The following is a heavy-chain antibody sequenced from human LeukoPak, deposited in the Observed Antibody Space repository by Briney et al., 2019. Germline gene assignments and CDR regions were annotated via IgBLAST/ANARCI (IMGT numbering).Heavy chain of an antibody. CDR1: GGTFSSYA. J-gene: IGHJ5*02. CDR3: ARQETAYCGGDCYSNWFVP. V-gene: IGHV1-69*06. D-gene: IGHD2-21*02. Sequence: ASVKVSCKASGGTFSSYAISWVRQAPGQGLEWMGGIIPIFGTANYAQKFQGRVTITADKSTSTAYMELSSLRSEDTAVYYCARQETAYCGGDCYSNWFVPWGQGTLVTVSS. CDR2: IIPIFGTA.